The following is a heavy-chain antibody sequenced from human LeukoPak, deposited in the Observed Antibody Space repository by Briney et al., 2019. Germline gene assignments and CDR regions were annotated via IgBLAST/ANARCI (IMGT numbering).Heavy chain of an antibody. CDR1: GFTFSSYE. Sequence: GGSLSLSCAASGFTFSSYEMNWVRQAPGQGLEWVSYISSSGSTIYYADSVEGRFTISRDNAKNSLYLQMNSLRAEDTAVYYCAELGITMIGGVWGKGTTVTISS. J-gene: IGHJ6*04. D-gene: IGHD3-10*02. V-gene: IGHV3-48*03. CDR3: AELGITMIGGV. CDR2: ISSSGSTI.